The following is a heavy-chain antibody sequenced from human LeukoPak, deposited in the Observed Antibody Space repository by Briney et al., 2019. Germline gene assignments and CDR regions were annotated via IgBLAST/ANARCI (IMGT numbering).Heavy chain of an antibody. CDR1: GFTFSNYA. CDR3: AKGRGYCNGGSCYSDY. D-gene: IGHD2-15*01. Sequence: GGSLRLSCTASGFTFSNYAMSWVRQAPGKGLEWVSTISGSDGSTYYADSVKGRFTISRDNSKNTLYLQMNSLRVEDTAIYYCAKGRGYCNGGSCYSDYWGQGTLVTVSS. CDR2: ISGSDGST. V-gene: IGHV3-23*01. J-gene: IGHJ4*02.